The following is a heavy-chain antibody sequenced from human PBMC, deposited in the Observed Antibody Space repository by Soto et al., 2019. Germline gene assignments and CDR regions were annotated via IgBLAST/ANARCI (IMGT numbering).Heavy chain of an antibody. Sequence: VDLVETGGGLIQPGGSLRLSCAVSGLTVTNNHMNWKWVRQAPGKGLEWVSVIYGADNDNTYYADSVRDRFTVSRDSSQNMVFLQMNDLRAEDTAVYYCARGGYDWGQGTLVTVSS. CDR3: ARGGYD. CDR2: IYGADNDNT. J-gene: IGHJ4*02. CDR1: GLTVTNNH. V-gene: IGHV3-53*02. D-gene: IGHD6-13*01.